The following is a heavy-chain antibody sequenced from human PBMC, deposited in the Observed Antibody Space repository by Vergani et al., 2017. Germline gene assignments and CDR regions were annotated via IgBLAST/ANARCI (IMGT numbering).Heavy chain of an antibody. CDR2: ISGSGGST. D-gene: IGHD3-22*01. V-gene: IGHV3-23*04. CDR3: AKDRYSSGYPIDAFDI. Sequence: EVKMVESGGGLVKTGGSLRLSCAASGFTFSSYSMNWVRQAPGKGLEWVSAISGSGGSTYYADSAKGRFTISRDNTKNTLYLQMNSLRAEDTAVYYCAKDRYSSGYPIDAFDIWGQGTMVTVSS. CDR1: GFTFSSYS. J-gene: IGHJ3*02.